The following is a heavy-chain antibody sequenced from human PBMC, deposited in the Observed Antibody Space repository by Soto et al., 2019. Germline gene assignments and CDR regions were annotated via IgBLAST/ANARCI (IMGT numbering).Heavy chain of an antibody. D-gene: IGHD3-22*01. J-gene: IGHJ4*02. CDR3: AKADGTYYYDSSGYSLDY. CDR2: ISYDGSNK. V-gene: IGHV3-30*18. CDR1: GFTFSSYG. Sequence: GGSLRLSCAASGFTFSSYGMHWVRQAPGKGLEWVAVISYDGSNKYYADSVKGRFTISRDNSKNTLYLQMNSLRAEDTAVYYCAKADGTYYYDSSGYSLDYWGQGTLVTVSS.